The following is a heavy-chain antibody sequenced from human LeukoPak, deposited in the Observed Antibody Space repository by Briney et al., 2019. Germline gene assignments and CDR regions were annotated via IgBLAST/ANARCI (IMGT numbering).Heavy chain of an antibody. D-gene: IGHD2-15*01. CDR3: ARDLGGGLIDY. CDR2: IIPIFGTA. Sequence: ASVKVSCKASGGTFSSYAISWVRQAPGQGLEWMGGIIPIFGTANYAQEFQGRVTITTDESTSTAYMELSSLRSEDTAVYYCARDLGGGLIDYWGQGTLVTVSS. CDR1: GGTFSSYA. J-gene: IGHJ4*02. V-gene: IGHV1-69*05.